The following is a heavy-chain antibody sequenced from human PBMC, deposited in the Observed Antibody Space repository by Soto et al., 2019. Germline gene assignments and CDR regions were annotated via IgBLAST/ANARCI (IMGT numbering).Heavy chain of an antibody. V-gene: IGHV3-30*04. J-gene: IGHJ5*02. Sequence: GGSLRLSCAASGFTFSRYAMHWVRQAPGKGLEWVAVISYDEKKIYYIDSVKGRFTISRDNSKNTLYLQMSTLRAEDTAVYYCAREEKRFGPWGQGTLVT. CDR3: AREEKRFGP. CDR1: GFTFSRYA. CDR2: ISYDEKKI.